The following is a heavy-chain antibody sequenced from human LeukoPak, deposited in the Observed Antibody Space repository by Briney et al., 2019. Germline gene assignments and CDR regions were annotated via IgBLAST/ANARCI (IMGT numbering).Heavy chain of an antibody. J-gene: IGHJ4*02. CDR1: GYTFTGYY. V-gene: IGHV1-2*02. Sequence: ASVKVSCKASGYTFTGYYMHWVRQAPGQGLEWVGWINPNSGGTNYAQKFQGRVTMTRDTSISTAYMELSRLRSDDTAVYYCARDLNILGSYYLDYWGQGTLVTVSS. CDR3: ARDLNILGSYYLDY. CDR2: INPNSGGT. D-gene: IGHD1-26*01.